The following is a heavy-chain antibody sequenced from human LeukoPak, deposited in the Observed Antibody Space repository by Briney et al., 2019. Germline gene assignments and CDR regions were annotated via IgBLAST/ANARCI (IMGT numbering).Heavy chain of an antibody. CDR2: ISSSGSYI. Sequence: KTGGCLRLSCAPSGFILSSFDMHWVRQAPGKGLEWVSSISSSGSYIHYADSVKGRFTISRDNAKNSLYLQMNSLRAEDTAVYYCASADGSSWYQKYFQHWGQGTLVTVSS. D-gene: IGHD6-13*01. CDR3: ASADGSSWYQKYFQH. V-gene: IGHV3-21*01. CDR1: GFILSSFD. J-gene: IGHJ1*01.